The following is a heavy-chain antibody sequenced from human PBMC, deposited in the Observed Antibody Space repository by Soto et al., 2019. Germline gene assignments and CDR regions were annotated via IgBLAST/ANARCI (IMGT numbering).Heavy chain of an antibody. D-gene: IGHD3-16*01. CDR2: FGTTRGFV. CDR3: VRDDNWAFDY. J-gene: IGHJ4*02. CDR1: GFMFSNHG. Sequence: QPGGSRRLSCVASGFMFSNHGMNWVRQGPGKGMEWRSYFGTTRGFVYYADSVKGRFTISRDNAKNSLFLQMNSLRDEDTAVYYCVRDDNWAFDYWGQGALVTVSS. V-gene: IGHV3-48*02.